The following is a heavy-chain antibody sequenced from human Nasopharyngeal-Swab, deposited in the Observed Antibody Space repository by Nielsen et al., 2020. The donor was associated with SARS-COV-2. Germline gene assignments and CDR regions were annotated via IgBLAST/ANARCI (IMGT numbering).Heavy chain of an antibody. CDR3: VKHQGSSSDQ. J-gene: IGHJ4*02. Sequence: GGSLRLPCVASGVIFSKYWMHWVRQAPGKGLVWVSRVNQDGSRRDYADSVRGRFTISRDNAKNTLYLQMNSLRVEDTAVYYCVKHQGSSSDQWGQGTLVTVSS. V-gene: IGHV3-74*01. CDR2: VNQDGSRR. CDR1: GVIFSKYW.